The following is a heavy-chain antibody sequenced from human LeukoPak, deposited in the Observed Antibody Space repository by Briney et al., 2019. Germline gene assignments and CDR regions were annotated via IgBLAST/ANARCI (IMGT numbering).Heavy chain of an antibody. CDR3: ARGPRAVAGGYDY. J-gene: IGHJ4*02. CDR1: GGSISSGSYY. CDR2: INHSGST. V-gene: IGHV4-39*07. Sequence: SQTLSLTCTVSGGSISSGSYYWSWIRQPPGKGLEWIGEINHSGSTNYNPSLKSRVTISVDTSKNQFSLKLSSVTAADTAVYYCARGPRAVAGGYDYWGQGTLVTVSS. D-gene: IGHD6-19*01.